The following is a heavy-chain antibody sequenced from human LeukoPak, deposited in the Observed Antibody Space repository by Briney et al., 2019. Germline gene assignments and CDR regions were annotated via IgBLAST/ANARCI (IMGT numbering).Heavy chain of an antibody. CDR2: ISGSGGST. CDR1: GFTFSIYA. D-gene: IGHD3-10*01. CDR3: AKIGDLFGDFFDC. J-gene: IGHJ4*02. V-gene: IGHV3-23*01. Sequence: GGSLRLSCAASGFTFSIYAMSWVRQAPGKGLEWVSAISGSGGSTSSADSVKGRFTISRDNSKNTLYLQMNSQRAEETAVYYCAKIGDLFGDFFDCWGQGTLVTDCS.